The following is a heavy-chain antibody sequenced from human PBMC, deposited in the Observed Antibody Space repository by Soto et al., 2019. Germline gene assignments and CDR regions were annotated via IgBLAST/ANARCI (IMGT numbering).Heavy chain of an antibody. D-gene: IGHD4-17*01. CDR1: GFTFSSYG. CDR3: AKEGRYGEYVDY. V-gene: IGHV3-30*18. J-gene: IGHJ4*02. CDR2: IPNDGNDK. Sequence: QVQLVESGGGVVQPGRSLRLSCAASGFTFSSYGIHWVRQAPGKGLEWVAIIPNDGNDKYYVDSVKGRFTISRDNFKNTVYLQMNGMRAEDTAVYYCAKEGRYGEYVDYWGQGTLVTVSS.